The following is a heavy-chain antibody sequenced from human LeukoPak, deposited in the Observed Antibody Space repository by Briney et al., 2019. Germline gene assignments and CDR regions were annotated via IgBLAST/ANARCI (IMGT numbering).Heavy chain of an antibody. CDR3: ARDLPRIAAAVGVGWFDP. CDR2: ISASGRTV. CDR1: GFTFSTYS. J-gene: IGHJ5*02. Sequence: PGGSLRLSCAASGFTFSTYSMHWVRLVPGKGLEWVSYISASGRTVYYADSLKGRVTISRDNAKNSLSLHMDSLRAEDTAVYYCARDLPRIAAAVGVGWFDPWGQGTLVTVSS. D-gene: IGHD6-13*01. V-gene: IGHV3-48*04.